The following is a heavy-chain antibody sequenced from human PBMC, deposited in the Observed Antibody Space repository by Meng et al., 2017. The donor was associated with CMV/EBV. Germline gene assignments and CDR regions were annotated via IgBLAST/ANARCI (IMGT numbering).Heavy chain of an antibody. CDR3: AREPRGITGPYGMDV. V-gene: IGHV3-74*01. J-gene: IGHJ6*02. D-gene: IGHD1-20*01. CDR2: INSDGSST. CDR1: GFTFSSYW. Sequence: GGSLRLSCAASGFTFSSYWMHWVRQAPGKGLVWVSRINSDGSSTSYADSVKGRFTISRDNAKNTLYLQMNGLRAEDTAVYYCAREPRGITGPYGMDVWGQGTTVTVSS.